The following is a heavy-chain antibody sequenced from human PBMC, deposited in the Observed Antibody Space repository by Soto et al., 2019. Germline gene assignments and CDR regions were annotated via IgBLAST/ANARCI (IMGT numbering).Heavy chain of an antibody. V-gene: IGHV4-30-4*01. J-gene: IGHJ6*02. Sequence: PSETLSLTCTVSGGSISSGDYYWSWIRQPPGKGLEWIGYIYYSGSTYYNPSLKSRVTISVDTSKNQFSLKLSSVTAADTAVYYCASISVRNYYYGMDVWGQGTTVTVT. D-gene: IGHD3-10*01. CDR2: IYYSGST. CDR3: ASISVRNYYYGMDV. CDR1: GGSISSGDYY.